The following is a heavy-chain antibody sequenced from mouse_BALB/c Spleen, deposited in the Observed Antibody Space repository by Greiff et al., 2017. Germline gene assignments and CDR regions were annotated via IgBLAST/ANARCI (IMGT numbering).Heavy chain of an antibody. CDR3: ARHFDGYYKGFAY. J-gene: IGHJ3*01. CDR1: GYAFSSYW. CDR2: IYPGDGDT. D-gene: IGHD2-3*01. V-gene: IGHV1-80*01. Sequence: VKLVESGAELVRPGSSVKISCKASGYAFSSYWMNWVKQRPGQGLEWIGQIYPGDGDTNYNGKFKGKATLTADKSSSTAYMQLSSLTSEDSAVYFCARHFDGYYKGFAYWGQGTLVTVSA.